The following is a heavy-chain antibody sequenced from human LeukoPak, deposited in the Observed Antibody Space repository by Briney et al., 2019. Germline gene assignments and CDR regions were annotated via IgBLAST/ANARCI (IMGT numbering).Heavy chain of an antibody. D-gene: IGHD5-18*01. CDR3: ARDPEDTAMVSFDY. J-gene: IGHJ4*02. V-gene: IGHV3-48*03. CDR2: ISSSGSTI. CDR1: GFTFSSYE. Sequence: GGSLRLSCAASGFTFSSYEMNWVRQAPGKGLEWVSYISSSGSTIYYADSVKGRFTISRDNAKNSLYLQMNGLRAEDTAVYYCARDPEDTAMVSFDYWGQGTLVTVSS.